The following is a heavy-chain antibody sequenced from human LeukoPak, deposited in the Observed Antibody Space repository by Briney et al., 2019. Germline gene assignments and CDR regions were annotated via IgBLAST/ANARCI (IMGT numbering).Heavy chain of an antibody. D-gene: IGHD5-18*01. J-gene: IGHJ4*02. Sequence: SETLSLTCSVSGGSISSSRSYWGWIRQTPGKGLEWVGSIYYNGDTYYNPSFKSRVSMSVDTAKNQISLILTSVTAADTAVYYCASGYSYGFDYWGQGTLVTVSS. CDR3: ASGYSYGFDY. CDR2: IYYNGDT. V-gene: IGHV4-39*07. CDR1: GGSISSSRSY.